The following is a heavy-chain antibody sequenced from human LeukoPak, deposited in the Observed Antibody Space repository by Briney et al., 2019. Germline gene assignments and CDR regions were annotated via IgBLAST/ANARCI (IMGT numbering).Heavy chain of an antibody. D-gene: IGHD4-17*01. V-gene: IGHV4-34*01. CDR1: GGSFNTYY. CDR2: INHTGTT. Sequence: SETLSLTCAVYGGSFNTYYWNWIRQSPGKGLEWIGEINHTGTTNYNPSLKSRFTISVDTSKNQFSLKLSSVTAADTAVYYCARDSGSLYGDYVDWFDPWGQGTLVTVSS. J-gene: IGHJ5*02. CDR3: ARDSGSLYGDYVDWFDP.